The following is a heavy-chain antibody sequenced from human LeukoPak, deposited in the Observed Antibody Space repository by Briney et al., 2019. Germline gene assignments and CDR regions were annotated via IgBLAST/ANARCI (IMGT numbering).Heavy chain of an antibody. D-gene: IGHD5-24*01. J-gene: IGHJ4*02. V-gene: IGHV1-69*05. CDR1: GGTFSSYA. CDR2: IIPIFGTA. CDR3: ARGDGYNAMNYYFDY. Sequence: ASAKVSCKASGGTFSSYAISWVRQAPGQGLEWMGGIIPIFGTANYAQKFQGRVTITTDESTSTAYMELSSLRSEDTAVYYCARGDGYNAMNYYFDYWGQGTLVTVSS.